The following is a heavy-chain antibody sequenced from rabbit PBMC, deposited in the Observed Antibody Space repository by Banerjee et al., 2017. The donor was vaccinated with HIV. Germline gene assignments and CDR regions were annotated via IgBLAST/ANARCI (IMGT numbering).Heavy chain of an antibody. J-gene: IGHJ4*01. CDR3: ARETNSGWGHFNL. CDR1: GFDFSSYYM. Sequence: QEQLKESGGGLVQPGGSLKLSCKASGFDFSSYYMSWVRQAPGKGLEWIACIYADSNDDRYYASWAKGRFTISKTSSTTVTLQMTSLTAADTATYFCARETNSGWGHFNLWGPGTLVTVS. CDR2: IYADSNDDR. D-gene: IGHD4-1*01. V-gene: IGHV1S45*01.